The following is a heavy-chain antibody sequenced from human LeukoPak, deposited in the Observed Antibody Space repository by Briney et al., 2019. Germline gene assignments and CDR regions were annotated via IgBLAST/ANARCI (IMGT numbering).Heavy chain of an antibody. CDR1: GYTFTSRW. CDR3: ARGVSLRFLEWFEEPGWFDP. V-gene: IGHV1-46*04. J-gene: IGHJ5*02. D-gene: IGHD3-3*01. CDR2: INPTGSST. Sequence: ASVKVSCKASGYTFTSRWMHWVRQAPGQGPEWLGVINPTGSSTSYAHKLQGRVTMTRDTSTSTDYMELRSLRSDDTAVYYCARGVSLRFLEWFEEPGWFDPWGQGTLVTVSS.